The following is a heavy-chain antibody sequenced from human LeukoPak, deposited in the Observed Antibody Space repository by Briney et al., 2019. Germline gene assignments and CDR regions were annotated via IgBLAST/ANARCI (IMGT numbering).Heavy chain of an antibody. J-gene: IGHJ4*02. CDR1: GFNFGDYN. CDR2: IRAKTHDGTA. Sequence: GGSLRLSCTTSGFNFGDYNMNWVRQAPGKGLEWVGYIRAKTHDGTADYAASVKGRFTISRDDSKSIAYLQMTGLKSADTAVYYCTRGQLSPYGPEFDFWGQGTLVTVSS. V-gene: IGHV3-49*04. D-gene: IGHD3-10*01. CDR3: TRGQLSPYGPEFDF.